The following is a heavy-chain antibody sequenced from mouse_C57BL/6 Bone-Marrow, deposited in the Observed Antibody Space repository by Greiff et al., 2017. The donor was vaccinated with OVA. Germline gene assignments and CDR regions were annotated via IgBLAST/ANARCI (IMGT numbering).Heavy chain of an antibody. V-gene: IGHV1-69*01. CDR1: GYTVTSYW. D-gene: IGHD1-1*01. CDR3: AREDYYGSSYGLWYFDV. CDR2: IDPSDSYT. J-gene: IGHJ1*03. Sequence: QVQLQQPGAELVMPGASVKLSCKASGYTVTSYWMHWVKQRPGQGLEWIGEIDPSDSYTNYNQKFKGKSTLTVDKSSSTAYMQLSSLTSEDSAVYYCAREDYYGSSYGLWYFDVWGTGTTVTRSS.